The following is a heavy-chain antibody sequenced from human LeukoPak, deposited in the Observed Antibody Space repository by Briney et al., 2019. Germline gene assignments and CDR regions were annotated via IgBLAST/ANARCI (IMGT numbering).Heavy chain of an antibody. V-gene: IGHV3-48*04. CDR2: ISSSSSTI. J-gene: IGHJ4*02. CDR1: GFTFSSYS. D-gene: IGHD3-22*01. Sequence: GGSLRLSCAASGFTFSSYSMNWVRQAPGKGLEWVSYISSSSSTIYYADSVKGRFTISRDNAKNSLYLQMNSLRAEDTAVYYCARGDKPYYYDSSGYYNWGQGTLVTVSS. CDR3: ARGDKPYYYDSSGYYN.